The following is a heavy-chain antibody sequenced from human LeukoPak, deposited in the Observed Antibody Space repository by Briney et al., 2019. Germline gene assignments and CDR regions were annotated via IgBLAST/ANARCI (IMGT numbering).Heavy chain of an antibody. CDR3: ARDKGGRYSYGYGFDY. V-gene: IGHV1-3*01. CDR2: INAGNGNT. CDR1: GYTFTSYA. Sequence: ASVTVSCKASGYTFTSYAMHWVRQAPGQRLEWMGWINAGNGNTKYSQKFQGRVTITRDTSASTAYMELSSLRSEDTAVYYCARDKGGRYSYGYGFDYWGQGTLVTVSS. D-gene: IGHD5-18*01. J-gene: IGHJ4*02.